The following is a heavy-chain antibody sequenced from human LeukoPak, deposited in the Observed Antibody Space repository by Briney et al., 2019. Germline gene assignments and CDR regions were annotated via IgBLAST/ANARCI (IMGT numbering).Heavy chain of an antibody. CDR3: ARAGLSITMIRGVIRSYYYYYYMDV. CDR1: GVSFSGYY. V-gene: IGHV4-34*01. CDR2: INHSGST. Sequence: PSETLSLTCAVYGVSFSGYYWSWIRQPPGKGLEWIGEINHSGSTNYNPSLKSRVTISVDTSKNQFSLKLSSVTAADTAVYYCARAGLSITMIRGVIRSYYYYYYMDVWGKGTTVTVSS. J-gene: IGHJ6*03. D-gene: IGHD3-10*01.